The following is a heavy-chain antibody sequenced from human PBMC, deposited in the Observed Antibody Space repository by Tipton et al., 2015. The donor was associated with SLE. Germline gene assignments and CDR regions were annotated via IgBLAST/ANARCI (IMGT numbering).Heavy chain of an antibody. CDR3: ARGGDYVWGSYRPSYYGMDV. CDR2: ISAYNGNT. CDR1: GYTFTSYG. J-gene: IGHJ6*02. Sequence: QSGAEVKKPGASVKVSCKASGYTFTSYGISWVRQAPGQGLEWMGWISAYNGNTNYAQKLQGRVTMTTDTSTSTAYMELRSLRSDDTAVYYCARGGDYVWGSYRPSYYGMDVWGQGTTVTVSS. V-gene: IGHV1-18*01. D-gene: IGHD3-16*02.